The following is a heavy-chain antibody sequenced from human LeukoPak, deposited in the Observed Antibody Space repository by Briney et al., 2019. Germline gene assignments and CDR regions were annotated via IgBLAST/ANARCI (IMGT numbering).Heavy chain of an antibody. CDR1: GGTFNNYA. CDR2: SIPMFDTP. J-gene: IGHJ1*01. Sequence: SVKVSRKGSGGTFNNYAVSWVRKAAGQELAWMGGSIPMFDTPSYAQKFQGRVTITAGELMSTAYMELSSLRSEDRAVYYCARDWGVSGSYLHESEYQHWGRGTLVIVSS. V-gene: IGHV1-69*13. D-gene: IGHD3-10*01. CDR3: ARDWGVSGSYLHESEYQH.